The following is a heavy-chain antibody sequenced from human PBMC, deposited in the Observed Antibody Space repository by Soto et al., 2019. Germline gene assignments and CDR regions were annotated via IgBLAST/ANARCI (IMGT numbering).Heavy chain of an antibody. CDR2: INPSGGST. V-gene: IGHV1-46*01. D-gene: IGHD1-26*01. CDR3: AREFGEDGSSLPHRNDY. J-gene: IGHJ4*02. CDR1: GYTFTTYY. Sequence: ASVKVSCKASGYTFTTYYMHWVRQAPGQGLEWMGMINPSGGSTSYAQKFQGRVTMTRDTSTSTVYMELSSLRSEDTAEYYCAREFGEDGSSLPHRNDYWGQGTLVTVSS.